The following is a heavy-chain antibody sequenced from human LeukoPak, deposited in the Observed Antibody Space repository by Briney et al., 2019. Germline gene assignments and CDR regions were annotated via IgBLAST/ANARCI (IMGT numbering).Heavy chain of an antibody. CDR2: INPNSGGT. Sequence: GASVKVSCKASGYTFTGYYMHWVRQAPGQGLEWMGWINPNSGGTNYAQKFQGRVAMTRDTSISTAYMELSRLRSDDTAVYYCARVGGTYGSVRYPFYYQYYYGMDVWGQGTTVTVSS. D-gene: IGHD3-10*01. J-gene: IGHJ6*02. CDR1: GYTFTGYY. CDR3: ARVGGTYGSVRYPFYYQYYYGMDV. V-gene: IGHV1-2*02.